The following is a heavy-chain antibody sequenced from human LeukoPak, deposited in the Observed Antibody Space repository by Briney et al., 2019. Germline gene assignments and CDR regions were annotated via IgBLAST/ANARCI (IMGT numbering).Heavy chain of an antibody. CDR2: INHSGTT. Sequence: SETLSLTCAVYGGSFSAYYWSWIRQPPGKGLEWIGEINHSGTTNYNPSLKSRVTISVDTSKNQFSLKVNSVTAADTAVYYSARLPPRLYTKAHKYYDYITDVWGQGTTVTVSS. J-gene: IGHJ6*02. CDR1: GGSFSAYY. D-gene: IGHD4-11*01. CDR3: ARLPPRLYTKAHKYYDYITDV. V-gene: IGHV4-34*01.